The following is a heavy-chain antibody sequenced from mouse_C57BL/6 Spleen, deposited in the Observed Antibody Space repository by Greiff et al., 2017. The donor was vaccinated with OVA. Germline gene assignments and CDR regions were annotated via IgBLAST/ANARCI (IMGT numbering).Heavy chain of an antibody. CDR3: ARDYYGSSYVYFDY. D-gene: IGHD1-1*01. Sequence: QVQLKESGAELVKPGASVKISCKASGYAFSSYWMNWVKQRPGKGLEWIGQIYPGDGDTNYNGKFKGKATLTADKSSSTAYMQLSSLTSEDSAVYFCARDYYGSSYVYFDYWGQGTTLTVSS. CDR2: IYPGDGDT. J-gene: IGHJ2*01. V-gene: IGHV1-80*01. CDR1: GYAFSSYW.